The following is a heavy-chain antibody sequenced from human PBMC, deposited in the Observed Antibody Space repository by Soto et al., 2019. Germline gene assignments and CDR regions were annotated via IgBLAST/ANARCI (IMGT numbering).Heavy chain of an antibody. CDR1: GFTFSSYA. Sequence: GGSLRLSCAASGFTFSSYAMHWVRQAPGKGLEWVAVISYDGSNKYYADSVKGRFTISRDNSKNTLYLQMNSLRAEDTAVYYCATLPSSSGLSGDDYWGQGTLVTVSS. D-gene: IGHD6-25*01. V-gene: IGHV3-30-3*01. CDR3: ATLPSSSGLSGDDY. J-gene: IGHJ4*02. CDR2: ISYDGSNK.